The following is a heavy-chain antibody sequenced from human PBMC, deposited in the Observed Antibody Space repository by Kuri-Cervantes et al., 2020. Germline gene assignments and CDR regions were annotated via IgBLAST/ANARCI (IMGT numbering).Heavy chain of an antibody. CDR2: ISRSGSSI. CDR3: ARAPIQLWLRRALNWFDP. V-gene: IGHV3-11*01. J-gene: IGHJ5*02. Sequence: GESLKISCAASGFTFSDYYMSWIRQAPGKGLEWVSYISRSGSSIYYADSVKGRFTISRDNAKNSVHLQMNSLRAEDTAVYYCARAPIQLWLRRALNWFDPWGQGTLVTVSS. CDR1: GFTFSDYY. D-gene: IGHD5-18*01.